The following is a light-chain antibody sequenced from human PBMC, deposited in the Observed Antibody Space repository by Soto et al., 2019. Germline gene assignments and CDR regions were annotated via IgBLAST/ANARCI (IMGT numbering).Light chain of an antibody. J-gene: IGKJ1*01. CDR3: QQYNSYST. V-gene: IGKV1-5*03. Sequence: DIQMAQSPSTLAGSLGARVAITCRASQSISSWLAWYQQKPVEAPKLLFYKASTLKSGVPSRFSGSGSGTEFTLTISSLQHDDFATYYCQQYNSYSTFGQGTKVDIK. CDR2: KAS. CDR1: QSISSW.